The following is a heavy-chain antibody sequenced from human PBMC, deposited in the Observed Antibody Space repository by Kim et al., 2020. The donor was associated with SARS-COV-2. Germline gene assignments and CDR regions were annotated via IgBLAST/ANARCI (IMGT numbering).Heavy chain of an antibody. CDR3: ARDGPLSITMVLCYFDY. V-gene: IGHV3-30*01. D-gene: IGHD3-10*01. J-gene: IGHJ4*02. Sequence: VKGRFTISRDNSKNTLFLQMNSLRAEDTAVYYCARDGPLSITMVLCYFDYWGQGTLVTVSS.